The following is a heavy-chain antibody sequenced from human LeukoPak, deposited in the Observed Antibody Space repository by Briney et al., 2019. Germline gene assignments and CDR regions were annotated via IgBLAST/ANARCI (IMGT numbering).Heavy chain of an antibody. CDR1: GFTFSAYY. D-gene: IGHD1-20*01. CDR3: ARDNWTYGLG. J-gene: IGHJ4*02. Sequence: GGSLRLSCAASGFTFSAYYMSWVRQAPGKGLVWVARINRDGSTTTYADSVKGRFTISRDNAKNTLYLQMNSLRAEDTAVYYCARDNWTYGLGWGQGTLVTVSS. V-gene: IGHV3-74*01. CDR2: INRDGSTT.